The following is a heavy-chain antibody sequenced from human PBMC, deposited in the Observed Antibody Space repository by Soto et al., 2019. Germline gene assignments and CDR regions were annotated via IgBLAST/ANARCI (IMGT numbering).Heavy chain of an antibody. CDR2: ISSNGGST. V-gene: IGHV3-64D*08. J-gene: IGHJ6*02. D-gene: IGHD2-2*01. CDR3: VKCDEYQLLGYYYYYYGMDV. CDR1: GFTFSSYA. Sequence: GGSLRLSCSASGFTFSSYAMHWVRQAPGKGLEYVSAISSNGGSTYYADSVKGRFTISRDNSKNTLYLQMSSLRAEDTAVYYCVKCDEYQLLGYYYYYYGMDVWGQGTTVTVSS.